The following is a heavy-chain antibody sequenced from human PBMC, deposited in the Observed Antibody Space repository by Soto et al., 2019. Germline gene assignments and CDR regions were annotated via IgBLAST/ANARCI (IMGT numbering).Heavy chain of an antibody. CDR3: VRDSFNWGFDY. D-gene: IGHD3-16*01. Sequence: HPGGSLRLSCAASGFTFSRNGMHWVRQAPGKGLEWVAVIWKDGSNEYYADPVKGRFTISRDNSKNTLYLQMNSLRAEDTAVYYCVRDSFNWGFDYWGQGTQVTVSS. J-gene: IGHJ4*02. CDR1: GFTFSRNG. V-gene: IGHV3-33*01. CDR2: IWKDGSNE.